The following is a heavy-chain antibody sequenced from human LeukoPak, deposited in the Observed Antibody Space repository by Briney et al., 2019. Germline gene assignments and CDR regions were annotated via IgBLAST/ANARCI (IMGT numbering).Heavy chain of an antibody. J-gene: IGHJ4*02. CDR2: IKQDGSEK. V-gene: IGHV3-7*01. CDR3: ASVFGAGYSDY. Sequence: QTGGSLRLSCAASEFTFSSYWMSWVRQAPGKGLEWVASIKQDGSEKYYVDSVKGRVTISRDNAKNSLYLQMNSLRAEDTTVYYCASVFGAGYSDYWGQGTLVTVSS. CDR1: EFTFSSYW. D-gene: IGHD4/OR15-4a*01.